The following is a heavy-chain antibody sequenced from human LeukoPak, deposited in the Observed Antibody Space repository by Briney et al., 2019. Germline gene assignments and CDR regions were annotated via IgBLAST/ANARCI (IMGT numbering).Heavy chain of an antibody. D-gene: IGHD1-26*01. CDR3: SRPLYSGSYYGY. J-gene: IGHJ4*02. CDR2: IYTSGST. Sequence: SETLSLTCVVYGGTFSGYYWSWVRQPPGKGLEWIGRIYTSGSTNYNPSLKSRVTMSVDTSKNQFSLKLSSVTAADTAVYYCSRPLYSGSYYGYWGQGTLVTVSS. V-gene: IGHV4-59*10. CDR1: GGTFSGYY.